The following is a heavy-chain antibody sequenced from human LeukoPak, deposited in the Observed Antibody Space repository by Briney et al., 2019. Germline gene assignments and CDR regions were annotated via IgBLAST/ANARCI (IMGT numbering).Heavy chain of an antibody. CDR2: ISGSGGST. CDR3: AKVLSDYGSGSFDY. Sequence: GGSLRLSCVASGFTFSSYAMSWVRQAPGKGLEWVSAISGSGGSTYYADSVKGRLTISRDNSKNTLYLQMNSLRAEDTAVYYCAKVLSDYGSGSFDYWGQGTLVTVSS. V-gene: IGHV3-23*01. J-gene: IGHJ4*02. D-gene: IGHD3-10*01. CDR1: GFTFSSYA.